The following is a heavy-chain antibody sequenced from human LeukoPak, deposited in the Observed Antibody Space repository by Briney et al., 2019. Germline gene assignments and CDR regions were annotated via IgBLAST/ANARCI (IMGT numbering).Heavy chain of an antibody. D-gene: IGHD3-16*01. J-gene: IGHJ4*02. V-gene: IGHV3-30-3*01. CDR1: GFTFSSYA. CDR3: ARDRQKYVSPVDY. Sequence: GGSLRLSCAASGFTFSSYAMHWVRQAPGKGLEWVAVISYDGSNKYYADSVKGRFTISRDNSKNTLYPQMNSLRAEDTAVYYCARDRQKYVSPVDYWGQGTLVTVSS. CDR2: ISYDGSNK.